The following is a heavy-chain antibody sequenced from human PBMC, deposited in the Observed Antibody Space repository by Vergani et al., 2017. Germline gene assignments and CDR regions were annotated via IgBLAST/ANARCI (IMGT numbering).Heavy chain of an antibody. CDR1: GESIRSGSHY. J-gene: IGHJ1*01. Sequence: QVKLQESGPGLLKPSQTLSLTCTVSGESIRSGSHYWSWIRQPAGKGPEWIGHIHTGRSADLNPSVKSPVSISVDTSKSQFSLKLNSVTVADTAVYYCAGSRPYCTSGSCPAIWGQGTLVTVSS. V-gene: IGHV4-61*02. D-gene: IGHD2-15*01. CDR2: IHTGRSA. CDR3: AGSRPYCTSGSCPAI.